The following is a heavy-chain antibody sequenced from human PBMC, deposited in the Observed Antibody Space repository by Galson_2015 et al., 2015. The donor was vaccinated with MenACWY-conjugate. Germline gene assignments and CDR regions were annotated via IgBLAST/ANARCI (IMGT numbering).Heavy chain of an antibody. D-gene: IGHD6-13*01. CDR2: INTGGAT. CDR1: GFTFGSYA. J-gene: IGHJ6*04. Sequence: SLRLSCAASGFTFGSYAMTWVRQPPGKGPEWVSSINTGGATYYADSVRGRFIISRDNSKSTLYLQMNSLRAEDTAVFYCAKDEGHSSNWYVGLDVWGKGTTVTVSS. V-gene: IGHV3-23*01. CDR3: AKDEGHSSNWYVGLDV.